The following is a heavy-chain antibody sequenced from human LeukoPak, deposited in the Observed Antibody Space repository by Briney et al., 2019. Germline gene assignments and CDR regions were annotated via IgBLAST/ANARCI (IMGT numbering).Heavy chain of an antibody. CDR2: IIPLFGTV. D-gene: IGHD1-1*01. J-gene: IGHJ6*03. V-gene: IGHV1-69*06. CDR1: GGTINDYA. CDR3: ATPPPGYSFSNQYYYMDA. Sequence: ASVKVSCKPSGGTINDYAVYWVRQAPGQGLEWMARIIPLFGTVNYAQNFQDRLTLSADKSTNTAHMELSSLRFDDTAIYYCATPPPGYSFSNQYYYMDAWGRGTSGTVSS.